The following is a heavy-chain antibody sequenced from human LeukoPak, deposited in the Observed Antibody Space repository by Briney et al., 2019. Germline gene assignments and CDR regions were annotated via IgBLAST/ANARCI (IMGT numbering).Heavy chain of an antibody. CDR3: ARALAAAGPFDY. V-gene: IGHV4-39*07. D-gene: IGHD6-13*01. CDR1: GGSISSSSYY. J-gene: IGHJ4*02. CDR2: IYYSGST. Sequence: SETLSLTCTVSGGSISSSSYYWGWIRQPPGKGLEWIGSIYYSGSTYYNPSLKSRVTISVDTSKNQFSLKLSSVTAADTAVYYCARALAAAGPFDYWGQGTLVTVSS.